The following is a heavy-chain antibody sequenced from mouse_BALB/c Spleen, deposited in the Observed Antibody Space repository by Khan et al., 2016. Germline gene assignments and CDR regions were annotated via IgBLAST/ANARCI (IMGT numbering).Heavy chain of an antibody. J-gene: IGHJ3*01. CDR2: INTNTGEP. CDR3: AEDYYGSNWFAY. CDR1: GYTFTNYG. Sequence: QIQLVQSGPELKKPGETVKISCKASGYTFTNYGMNWVKQAPGKGLKWMGWINTNTGEPTYAVEFKGRFAFSLETSASTAYLQINNLKNEDTATYFCAEDYYGSNWFAYWGQGTLVTVSA. V-gene: IGHV9-3*02. D-gene: IGHD1-1*01.